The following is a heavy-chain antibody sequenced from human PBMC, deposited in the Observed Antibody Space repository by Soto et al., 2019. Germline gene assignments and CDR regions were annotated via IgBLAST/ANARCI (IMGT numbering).Heavy chain of an antibody. CDR2: IYHSGRT. CDR3: ARVPDY. V-gene: IGHV4-30-2*01. CDR1: GGSISSGGYS. Sequence: QLQLQESGSGLVKPSQTLSLTCAVSGGSISSGGYSWSWIRQPPGKGLEWIGYIYHSGRTYYNPSLKSRVTLSVDGSKNQFSLKLSSVTAADTAVYYFARVPDYWGQGTLVTVSS. J-gene: IGHJ4*02. D-gene: IGHD2-2*01.